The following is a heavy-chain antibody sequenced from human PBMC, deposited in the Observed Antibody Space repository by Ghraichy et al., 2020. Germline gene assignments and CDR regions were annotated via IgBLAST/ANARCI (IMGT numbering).Heavy chain of an antibody. J-gene: IGHJ3*02. CDR1: GFTFSSYW. D-gene: IGHD5-24*01. CDR2: INQGGSAT. Sequence: GGSLRHSCTASGFTFSSYWMSWVRQAPGKGLEWVANINQGGSATYYLDSVRGRFAISRDDAEKSLHLQMNSLRADDTALYYCARDPGRGAFDIWGQGTMVTVSS. CDR3: ARDPGRGAFDI. V-gene: IGHV3-7*01.